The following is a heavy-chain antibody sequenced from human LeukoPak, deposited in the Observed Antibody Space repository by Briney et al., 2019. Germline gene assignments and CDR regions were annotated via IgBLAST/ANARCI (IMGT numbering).Heavy chain of an antibody. V-gene: IGHV3-7*01. Sequence: GGSLRLSCAASGFTFDDYGMSWARQAPGKGLEWVANIKQDGSEKYYVDSVKGRFTISRDNAKNSLYLQMNSLRAEGTAVYYCARDCGDGRDYWGQGTLVTVSS. CDR2: IKQDGSEK. CDR1: GFTFDDYG. D-gene: IGHD5-24*01. CDR3: ARDCGDGRDY. J-gene: IGHJ4*02.